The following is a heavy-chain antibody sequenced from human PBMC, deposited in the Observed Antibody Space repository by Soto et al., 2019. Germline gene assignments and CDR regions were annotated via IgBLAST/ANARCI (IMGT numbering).Heavy chain of an antibody. CDR1: GFTFSIYW. D-gene: IGHD3-10*01. CDR2: IKEDGSEK. Sequence: EMQLVESGGGLLQPGGSLRLSCAGSGFTFSIYWLSWVRQAPGKGLEWVASIKEDGSEKYYVDSVKGRFTISRDNAKNSLYLQMNSLRAEDTAVYYCARLRPTSYFDYWGQGTPVTVSS. J-gene: IGHJ4*02. V-gene: IGHV3-7*01. CDR3: ARLRPTSYFDY.